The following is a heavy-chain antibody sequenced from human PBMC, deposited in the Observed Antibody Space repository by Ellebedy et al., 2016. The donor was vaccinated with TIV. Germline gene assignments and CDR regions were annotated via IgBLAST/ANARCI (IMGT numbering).Heavy chain of an antibody. CDR1: GFTFSSYG. J-gene: IGHJ4*02. Sequence: GGSLRLXXAASGFTFSSYGMHWVRQAPGKGLEWVAVISYDGSNKYYADSVKGRFTISRDNSKNTLYLQMNSLRAEDTAVYYCARDLRGGSLWGQGTLVTVSS. CDR2: ISYDGSNK. V-gene: IGHV3-30*03. CDR3: ARDLRGGSL. D-gene: IGHD1-26*01.